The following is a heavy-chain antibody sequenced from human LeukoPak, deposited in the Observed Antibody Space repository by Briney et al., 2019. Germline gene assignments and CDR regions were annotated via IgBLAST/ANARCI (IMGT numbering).Heavy chain of an antibody. Sequence: GASVKVSCKASGYTFTSYGISWVRQAPGQGLEWMGWISAYNGNTNYAQKLQGRVTMTTDTSTSTAYMELRSLRSDDTAVYYCARKGITMVRRVIITAQDFDYWGQGTLVTVSS. CDR1: GYTFTSYG. CDR2: ISAYNGNT. J-gene: IGHJ4*02. V-gene: IGHV1-18*01. D-gene: IGHD3-10*01. CDR3: ARKGITMVRRVIITAQDFDY.